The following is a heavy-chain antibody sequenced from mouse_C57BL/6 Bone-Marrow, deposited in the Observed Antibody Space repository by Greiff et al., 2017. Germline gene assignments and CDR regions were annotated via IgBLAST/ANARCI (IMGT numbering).Heavy chain of an antibody. Sequence: VMLVESGGGLVQPGGSLKLSCAASGFTFSDYGMAWVRQAPRKGPEWVAFIGNLAYSIYYADTVKGRFTISRENAKNTLYLEMSSMMSEDTAMYYCARGLSSGSDCYFDVWGKGTTVTVSS. CDR2: IGNLAYSI. D-gene: IGHD4-1*01. CDR3: ARGLSSGSDCYFDV. V-gene: IGHV5-15*01. CDR1: GFTFSDYG. J-gene: IGHJ1*03.